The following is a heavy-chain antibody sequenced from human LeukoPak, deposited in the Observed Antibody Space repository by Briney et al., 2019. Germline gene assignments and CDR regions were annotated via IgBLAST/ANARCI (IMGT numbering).Heavy chain of an antibody. CDR1: GDSVSSKSAA. Sequence: SQTLSLTCAITGDSVSSKSAAWNWIRQSPSRGLEWLGRTYYRSKWYRECAVSLRSRIIINPDTSRNQVSLDLQSVTPEDTAVYYCARSGGHFDYWGQGTLVTVSS. CDR2: TYYRSKWYR. CDR3: ARSGGHFDY. V-gene: IGHV6-1*01. J-gene: IGHJ4*02. D-gene: IGHD3-16*01.